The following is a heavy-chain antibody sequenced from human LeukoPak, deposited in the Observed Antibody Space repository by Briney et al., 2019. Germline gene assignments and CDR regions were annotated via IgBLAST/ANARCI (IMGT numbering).Heavy chain of an antibody. D-gene: IGHD3-3*01. V-gene: IGHV3-23*01. CDR3: AKDSTAYYDFWSGYPPVGYFDY. CDR2: ISGSGGST. CDR1: GFTFSSYA. Sequence: ESGGSLRLSCAASGFTFSSYAMSWVRQAPGKGLEWVSAISGSGGSTYYADSVKGRFTISRDNSKNTLYLQMNSLRAEDTAVYYCAKDSTAYYDFWSGYPPVGYFDYWGQGTLVTVSS. J-gene: IGHJ4*02.